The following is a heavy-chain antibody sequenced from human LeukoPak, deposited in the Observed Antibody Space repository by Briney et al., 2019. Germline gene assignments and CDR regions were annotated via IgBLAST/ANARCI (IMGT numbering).Heavy chain of an antibody. CDR3: ARAYNWNDAVDY. Sequence: ASVKVSCKASGYTFTSYYMHWVQQAPGQGLEWMGIINPSGGSTSYAQKFQGRVTMTRDMSTSTVYMELSRLRSDDTAVYYCARAYNWNDAVDYWGQGTLVTVSS. J-gene: IGHJ4*02. V-gene: IGHV1-46*01. CDR2: INPSGGST. CDR1: GYTFTSYY. D-gene: IGHD1-20*01.